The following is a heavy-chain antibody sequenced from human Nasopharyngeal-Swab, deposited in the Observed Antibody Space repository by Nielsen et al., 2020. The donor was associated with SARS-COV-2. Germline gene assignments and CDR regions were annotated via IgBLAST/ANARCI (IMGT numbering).Heavy chain of an antibody. Sequence: GGSLRLSCKGSGSSFTSYWIGWVRQMPGKGLEWMGIIYPGDSDTRYSPSFQGQVTISADKSISTAYLQWSSLKASDTAMYYCARQLWLVDYYYGMDVWGQGTTVTVSS. CDR3: ARQLWLVDYYYGMDV. J-gene: IGHJ6*02. V-gene: IGHV5-51*01. CDR1: GSSFTSYW. CDR2: IYPGDSDT. D-gene: IGHD5-18*01.